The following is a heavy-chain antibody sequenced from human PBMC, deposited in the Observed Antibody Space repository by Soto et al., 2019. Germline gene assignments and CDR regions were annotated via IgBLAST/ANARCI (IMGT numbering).Heavy chain of an antibody. Sequence: XESLKISCKGSGYSFTSYWISWVRQMPGKGLEWMGRIDPSDSYTNYSPSFQGHVTISADKSISTAYLQWSSLKASDTAMYYCARTDYDFRNRMDVGGQGETVTVSS. V-gene: IGHV5-10-1*01. CDR1: GYSFTSYW. D-gene: IGHD3-3*01. J-gene: IGHJ6*02. CDR3: ARTDYDFRNRMDV. CDR2: IDPSDSYT.